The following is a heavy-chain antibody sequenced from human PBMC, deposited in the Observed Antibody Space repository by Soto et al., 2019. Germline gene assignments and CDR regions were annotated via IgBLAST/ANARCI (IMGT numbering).Heavy chain of an antibody. CDR3: ARDGLAGAFDF. CDR2: IYHSGST. V-gene: IGHV4-4*02. Sequence: SETLSLTCTVSNASISSSNWWSWVRQPPGKGLEWIGEIYHSGSTIYNPSLKSRVTLSVDKSKNQFSLNLTSVTAADTAVYYCARDGLAGAFDFWGQGTLVTSPQ. CDR1: NASISSSNW. J-gene: IGHJ4*02. D-gene: IGHD6-19*01.